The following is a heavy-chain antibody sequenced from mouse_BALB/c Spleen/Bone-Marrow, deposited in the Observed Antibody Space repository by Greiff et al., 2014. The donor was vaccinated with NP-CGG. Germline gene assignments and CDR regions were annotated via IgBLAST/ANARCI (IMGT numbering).Heavy chain of an antibody. J-gene: IGHJ2*01. D-gene: IGHD1-1*01. V-gene: IGHV5-17*02. CDR2: ISSGSSTV. Sequence: EVQLQQSGGGLVQPGGSRKLSCAASGFTFSSFGMHWVRQAPEKGLGWVAYISSGSSTVYYADKVMGRFTISRDNPKNTLFLQMTSLRSEDTAMYYCARSGSSSGYFDYWGQGTTLTVSS. CDR1: GFTFSSFG. CDR3: ARSGSSSGYFDY.